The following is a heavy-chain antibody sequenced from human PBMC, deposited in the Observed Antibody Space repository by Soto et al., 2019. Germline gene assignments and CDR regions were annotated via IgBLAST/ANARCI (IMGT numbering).Heavy chain of an antibody. CDR2: MFYGVST. CDR1: GGSISGYY. J-gene: IGHJ4*02. V-gene: IGHV4-39*01. D-gene: IGHD3-3*02. Sequence: PSETLSLTCTVSGGSISGYYWGWIRQPPGKGLEWIGSMFYGVSTYYNPSLKSRVTVSVDTSKNQFSLNLRSVTAADTAVYYCARLPSRHLVDYWGQGTLVTVSS. CDR3: ARLPSRHLVDY.